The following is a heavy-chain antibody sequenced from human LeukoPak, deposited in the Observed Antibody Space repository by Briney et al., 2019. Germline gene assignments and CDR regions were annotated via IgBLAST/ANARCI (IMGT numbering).Heavy chain of an antibody. CDR3: ARGVFGSGSYYKPRRVNWFDP. D-gene: IGHD3-10*01. CDR2: IYHSGST. V-gene: IGHV4-4*02. J-gene: IGHJ5*02. Sequence: ASETLSLTCAVSGGSISSSNWWSWVRQPPGKGLEWIGEIYHSGSTNYNPSLKSRVTISVDKSKNQFSLKLSSVTAADTAVYYCARGVFGSGSYYKPRRVNWFDPWGQGTLVTVSS. CDR1: GGSISSSNW.